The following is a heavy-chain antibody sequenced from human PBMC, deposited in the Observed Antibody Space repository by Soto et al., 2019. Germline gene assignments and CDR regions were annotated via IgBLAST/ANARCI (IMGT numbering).Heavy chain of an antibody. CDR1: GCKFGGYA. CDR2: ISGSGDST. V-gene: IGHV3-23*01. D-gene: IGHD1-1*01. CDR3: AKRATGTYFDY. Sequence: VGSLRLSCGAAGCKFGGYARSWVRQAPGKGLEWVSVISGSGDSTYYADSVKGRFTISRDNSKNTLYLQMNSLRAEDTAVYYCAKRATGTYFDYWGQGTLVTVSS. J-gene: IGHJ4*02.